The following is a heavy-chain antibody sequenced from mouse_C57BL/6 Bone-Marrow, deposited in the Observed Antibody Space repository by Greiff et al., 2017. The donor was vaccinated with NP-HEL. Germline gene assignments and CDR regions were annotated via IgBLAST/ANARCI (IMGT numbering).Heavy chain of an antibody. CDR2: IWGGGST. Sequence: QVQLVESGPGLVAPSQSLSITCTVSGFSLTSYGVDWVRQPPGKGLEWLGVIWGGGSTNYNSALMSRLSISKDNSKSQVFLKMNSLQTDDTAMYYCAKRESYGNSWYFDVWGTGTTVTVSS. CDR3: AKRESYGNSWYFDV. J-gene: IGHJ1*03. CDR1: GFSLTSYG. V-gene: IGHV2-9*01. D-gene: IGHD2-1*01.